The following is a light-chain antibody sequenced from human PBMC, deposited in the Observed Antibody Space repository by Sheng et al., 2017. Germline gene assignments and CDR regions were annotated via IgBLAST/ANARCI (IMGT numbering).Light chain of an antibody. Sequence: EIEMTQSPATLSVSPGERATLSCRASQSVFSNLAWYQQKPGQAPRLLIYDASNRATGIPARFSGSGSGTDFTLTINSLEPEDFAVYYCQQRSNWPPLTFGGGTKVEI. J-gene: IGKJ4*01. CDR2: DAS. CDR3: QQRSNWPPLT. V-gene: IGKV3-11*01. CDR1: QSVFSN.